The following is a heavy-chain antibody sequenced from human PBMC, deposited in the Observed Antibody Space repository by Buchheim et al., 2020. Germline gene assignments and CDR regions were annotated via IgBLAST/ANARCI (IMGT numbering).Heavy chain of an antibody. J-gene: IGHJ6*02. V-gene: IGHV3-30-3*01. CDR1: GFTFSSYA. CDR2: ISYDGSNK. Sequence: QVQLVESGGGVVQPGRSLRLSCAASGFTFSSYAMHWVRQAPGKGLEWVAVISYDGSNKYYADSVKGRFTISRDNYKNTLYLQMNSLRAEDTTVYYCAREEPYYYYGMDVWGQGTT. CDR3: AREEPYYYYGMDV. D-gene: IGHD1-14*01.